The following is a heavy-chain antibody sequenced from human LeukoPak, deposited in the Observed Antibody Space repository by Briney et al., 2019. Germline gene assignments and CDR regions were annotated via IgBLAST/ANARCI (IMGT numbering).Heavy chain of an antibody. V-gene: IGHV3-30*02. CDR1: GFTFSSYG. CDR2: LRYDGSNK. D-gene: IGHD3-3*01. CDR3: ENDGKGFRFIGGDGYFDY. J-gene: IGHJ4*02. Sequence: GGSLRLSCAASGFTFSSYGMHWVRQAPGKGVEGVVFLRYDGSNKYYADSVKCRFSISRDNSKNTLYLQMNSLRAEDTAVYYCENDGKGFRFIGGDGYFDYWGQGTLVTVSS.